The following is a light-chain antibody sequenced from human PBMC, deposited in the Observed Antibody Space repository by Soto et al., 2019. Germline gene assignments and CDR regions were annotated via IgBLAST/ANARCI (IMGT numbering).Light chain of an antibody. V-gene: IGKV1-17*01. Sequence: DIQMTQSPSSLSASVGDRVTITCRASQGIKNALGWYQQKPGKAPKRLISTISTLQSGVPSRFSGSGSGTESTLTISSLQPEDCATYYCLHHNSFPITFGRGTRLEIK. J-gene: IGKJ5*01. CDR1: QGIKNA. CDR3: LHHNSFPIT. CDR2: TIS.